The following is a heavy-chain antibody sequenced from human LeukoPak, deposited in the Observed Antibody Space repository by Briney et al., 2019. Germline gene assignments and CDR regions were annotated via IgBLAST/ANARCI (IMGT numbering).Heavy chain of an antibody. V-gene: IGHV4-39*01. Sequence: PSETLSLTCTVSGGSISSSSYYWGWIRQPPGKGLEWIGSIYYSGSTYYNPSLKSRVIISVDTSKNQFSLKLSSVTAADTAVYYCARLWQNWFDPWGQGTLVTVSS. J-gene: IGHJ5*02. CDR3: ARLWQNWFDP. CDR2: IYYSGST. CDR1: GGSISSSSYY.